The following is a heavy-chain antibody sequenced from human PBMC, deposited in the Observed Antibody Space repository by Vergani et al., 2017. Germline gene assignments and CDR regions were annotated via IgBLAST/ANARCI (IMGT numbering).Heavy chain of an antibody. Sequence: EVQLLESGGGLVQPGGSLRLSCAASGFTFSSYAMSCVRQVPGKGLEWVSGISGSGGNTYYANSVKGRFTISRDNSKNTLYLQMNSLRDDDTAVYYCAKGVYCSSTSCYEGRGYYYGMGVWGQGTTVTFSS. CDR2: ISGSGGNT. CDR1: GFTFSSYA. CDR3: AKGVYCSSTSCYEGRGYYYGMGV. V-gene: IGHV3-23*01. J-gene: IGHJ6*02. D-gene: IGHD2-2*01.